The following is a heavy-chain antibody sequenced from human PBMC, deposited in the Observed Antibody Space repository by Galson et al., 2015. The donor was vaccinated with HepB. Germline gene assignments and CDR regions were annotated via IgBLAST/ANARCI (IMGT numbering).Heavy chain of an antibody. Sequence: PALVKPTQTLTLTCTVSEFSLSNATMGVSWIRQPPGKALEWLAHIFSNDEKSYSTSLKSRLTISKDTSKSQVVLTLTNMDPVDTATYYCARIPLYDSSGNYYGLWFDPWGQGTLVTVSS. D-gene: IGHD3-22*01. CDR2: IFSNDEK. J-gene: IGHJ5*02. CDR1: EFSLSNATMG. CDR3: ARIPLYDSSGNYYGLWFDP. V-gene: IGHV2-26*01.